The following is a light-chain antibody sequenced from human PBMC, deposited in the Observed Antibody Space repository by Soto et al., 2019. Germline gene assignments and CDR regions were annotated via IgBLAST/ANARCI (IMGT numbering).Light chain of an antibody. CDR3: CSYAGSGTGL. CDR2: EGS. J-gene: IGLJ2*01. CDR1: SSDVGSYNL. V-gene: IGLV2-23*01. Sequence: QSVLTQPASVSGSPGQSITISCTGTSSDVGSYNLVSWYQQHPGKAPKLMIYEGSKRPSGVSNRFSGSKSGNTASLTISGLQAEDEADYYCCSYAGSGTGLFGGGTKLTVL.